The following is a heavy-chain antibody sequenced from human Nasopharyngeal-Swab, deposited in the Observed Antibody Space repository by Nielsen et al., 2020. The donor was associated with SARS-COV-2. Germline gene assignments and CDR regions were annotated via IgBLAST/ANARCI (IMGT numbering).Heavy chain of an antibody. D-gene: IGHD3-22*01. CDR3: ARDRIMIVVGTLDY. CDR1: GFTFSSYD. Sequence: GESLKISCAASGFTFSSYDMHWVRQATGKGLEWVSAIGTAGDTYYPGSVKGRFTISRENAKNSLYLQMNSLGAEDTAVYYCARDRIMIVVGTLDYWGQGALVTVSS. V-gene: IGHV3-13*01. J-gene: IGHJ4*02. CDR2: IGTAGDT.